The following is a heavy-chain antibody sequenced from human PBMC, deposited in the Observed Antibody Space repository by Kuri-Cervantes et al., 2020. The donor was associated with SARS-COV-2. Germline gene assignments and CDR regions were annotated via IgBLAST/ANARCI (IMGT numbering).Heavy chain of an antibody. CDR2: INHSGST. V-gene: IGHV4-34*01. D-gene: IGHD3-22*01. CDR1: GGSFSGYY. Sequence: GSLRLSCAVYGGSFSGYYWSWIRQPPGKGLEWIGEINHSGSTNYNPSLKSRVPISVDTSKNQFSLKLSSVTAADTAVYYCARDSESRAYRGGFYYGFDVWGQGTTVTVSS. J-gene: IGHJ6*02. CDR3: ARDSESRAYRGGFYYGFDV.